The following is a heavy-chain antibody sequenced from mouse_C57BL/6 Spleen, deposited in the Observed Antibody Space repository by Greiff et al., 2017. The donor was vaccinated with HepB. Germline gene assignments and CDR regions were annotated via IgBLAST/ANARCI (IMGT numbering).Heavy chain of an antibody. CDR2: IYPGDGDT. CDR3: AKEGASWFAY. V-gene: IGHV1-80*01. Sequence: VQRVESGAELVKPGASVKISCKASGYAFSSYWMNWVKQRPGKGLEWIGQIYPGDGDTNYNGKFKGKATLTADKSSSTAYMQLSSLTSEDSAVYFCAKEGASWFAYWGQGTLVTVSA. D-gene: IGHD6-1*01. CDR1: GYAFSSYW. J-gene: IGHJ3*01.